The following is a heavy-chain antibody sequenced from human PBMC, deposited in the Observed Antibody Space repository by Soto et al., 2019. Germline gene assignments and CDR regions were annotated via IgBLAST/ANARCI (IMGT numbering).Heavy chain of an antibody. CDR3: ARWRYCSGGSCYWTPDY. CDR1: GFTFSSYG. D-gene: IGHD2-15*01. CDR2: ISSSSSTI. Sequence: PGGSLRLSCASSGFTFSSYGMNWVRQAPGKGLEWVSYISSSSSTIYYADSVKGRFTISRDNAKNSLYLQMNSLRVEDTAVYYCARWRYCSGGSCYWTPDYWGQGTLVTVSS. V-gene: IGHV3-48*01. J-gene: IGHJ4*02.